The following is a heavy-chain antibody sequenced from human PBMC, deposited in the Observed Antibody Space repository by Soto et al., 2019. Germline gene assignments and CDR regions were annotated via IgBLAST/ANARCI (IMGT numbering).Heavy chain of an antibody. Sequence: PSETLSLTCTVSGGSISSGGYYWSWIRQHPGKGLEWIGYIYYSGSTYYNPSLKSRVTISVDTSKNQFSLKLSSVTAADTAVYYCARRRPGGYYDSSLFDPWGQGTLVTVSS. V-gene: IGHV4-31*03. CDR2: IYYSGST. CDR1: GGSISSGGYY. D-gene: IGHD3-22*01. CDR3: ARRRPGGYYDSSLFDP. J-gene: IGHJ5*02.